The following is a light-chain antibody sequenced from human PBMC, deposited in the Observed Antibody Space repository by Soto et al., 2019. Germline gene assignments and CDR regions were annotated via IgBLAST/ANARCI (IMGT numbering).Light chain of an antibody. CDR2: GAS. Sequence: EIVLTQSPGTLSLSPGERATLSCRASQSVSSNLAWYQQKPGQAPRLLIYGASSRATGIPDRFSGTGSETDFTLTINRLEPEDFAVYYCQQYGSSPRTFGQGTRLEIK. V-gene: IGKV3-20*01. CDR1: QSVSSN. CDR3: QQYGSSPRT. J-gene: IGKJ5*01.